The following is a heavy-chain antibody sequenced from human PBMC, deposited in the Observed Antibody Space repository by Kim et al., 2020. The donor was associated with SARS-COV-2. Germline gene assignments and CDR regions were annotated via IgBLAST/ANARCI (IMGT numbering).Heavy chain of an antibody. Sequence: YNPSLKSRVTISVDTSKNQFSLKLSSVTAADTAVYYCARVPLAMIVRFDYWGQGTLVTVSS. D-gene: IGHD3-22*01. J-gene: IGHJ4*02. CDR3: ARVPLAMIVRFDY. V-gene: IGHV4-59*01.